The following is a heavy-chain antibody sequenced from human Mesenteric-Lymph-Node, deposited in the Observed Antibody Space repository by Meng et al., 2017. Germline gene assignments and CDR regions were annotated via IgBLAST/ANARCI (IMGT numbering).Heavy chain of an antibody. Sequence: QVQLVESGGGLVKAGGSLRLSWAASGFTFTDYYMTWIRQPPGQGLEWLASISPTSGSLYYADSVKGRFSISRDNAKNSLSLQMNRLRVQDTAVYYCARDHGFLNWFDPWGQGTLVTVSS. CDR2: ISPTSGSL. V-gene: IGHV3-11*04. D-gene: IGHD2/OR15-2a*01. CDR3: ARDHGFLNWFDP. CDR1: GFTFTDYY. J-gene: IGHJ5*02.